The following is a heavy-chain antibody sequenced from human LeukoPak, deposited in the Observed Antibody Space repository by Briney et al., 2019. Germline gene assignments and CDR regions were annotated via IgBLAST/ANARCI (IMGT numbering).Heavy chain of an antibody. Sequence: GGSLRLSYAASGFTFSSYAMSWVRQAPGKGLEWVSAISGSGGSTYYADSVKGRFTISRDNSKNTLYLQMNSLRAEDTAVYYCAKDRATTVTTRGRYNYFDYWGQGTLVTVSS. CDR3: AKDRATTVTTRGRYNYFDY. D-gene: IGHD4-17*01. CDR1: GFTFSSYA. CDR2: ISGSGGST. J-gene: IGHJ4*02. V-gene: IGHV3-23*01.